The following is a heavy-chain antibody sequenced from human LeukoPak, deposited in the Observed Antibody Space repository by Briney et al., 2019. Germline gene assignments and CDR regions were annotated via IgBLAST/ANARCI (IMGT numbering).Heavy chain of an antibody. CDR3: VKDTIFTVDPFDY. CDR2: IKYDGSRT. V-gene: IGHV3-30*02. Sequence: GKSLTLSCVVSGMPFERHGMHWVRQPPGKGLEWLAFIKYDGSRTDYEDSVKGRFTVSRDNSKNTLYLEMNSLRAEDTALYYCVKDTIFTVDPFDYWGQGTLVTVSS. J-gene: IGHJ4*02. D-gene: IGHD3-3*01. CDR1: GMPFERHG.